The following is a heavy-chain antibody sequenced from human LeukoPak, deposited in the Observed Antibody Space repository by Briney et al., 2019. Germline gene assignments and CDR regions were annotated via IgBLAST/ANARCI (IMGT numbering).Heavy chain of an antibody. D-gene: IGHD1-26*01. CDR3: ARDAPVGATTVAAFDI. V-gene: IGHV3-20*04. CDR1: GFTFSSYS. CDR2: INWNGGST. J-gene: IGHJ3*02. Sequence: GGSLRLSCAASGFTFSSYSMNWVRQAPGKGLEWVSGINWNGGSTGYADSVKGRFTISRDNAKNSLYLQMNSLRAEDTALYYCARDAPVGATTVAAFDIWGQGTMVTVSS.